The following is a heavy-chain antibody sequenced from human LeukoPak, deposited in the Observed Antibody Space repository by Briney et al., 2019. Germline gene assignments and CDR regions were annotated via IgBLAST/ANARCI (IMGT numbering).Heavy chain of an antibody. CDR1: GGTFSSYA. Sequence: GASVKVSCKASGGTFSSYAISWVRQAPGQGLEWMGGIIPIFGTANYAQKFQGRVTITTDESTSTAYMELSSLRSEDTAVYYCASETAADPGNPYYFDYWGQGTLVTVSS. CDR2: IIPIFGTA. J-gene: IGHJ4*02. CDR3: ASETAADPGNPYYFDY. V-gene: IGHV1-69*05. D-gene: IGHD6-13*01.